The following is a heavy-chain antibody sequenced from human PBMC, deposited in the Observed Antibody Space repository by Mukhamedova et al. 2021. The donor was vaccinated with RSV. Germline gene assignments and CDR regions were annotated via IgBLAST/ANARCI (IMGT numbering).Heavy chain of an antibody. J-gene: IGHJ4*02. D-gene: IGHD1-26*01. CDR3: ARVLSGTYDY. CDR2: ITSSNGNT. Sequence: WARQAPGQGLEWMGWITSSNGNTPSAHPLQGRVTMTTDTSTSTAYMELRSLRSDDTAVYYCARVLSGTYDYWGQGTLVTVSS. V-gene: IGHV1-18*01.